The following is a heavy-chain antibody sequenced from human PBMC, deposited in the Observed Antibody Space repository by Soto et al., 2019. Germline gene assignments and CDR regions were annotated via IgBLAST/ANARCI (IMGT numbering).Heavy chain of an antibody. V-gene: IGHV1-69*13. CDR2: IIPIFGTA. J-gene: IGHJ6*02. Sequence: GASVKVSCKASGGTFSSYANSWVRQAPGQGLEWMGGIIPIFGTANYAQKFQGRVTITADESTSTAYMELSSLRSEDTAVYYCANGDDFWSGPALYYYGMDVWGQGTTVTVSS. CDR3: ANGDDFWSGPALYYYGMDV. D-gene: IGHD3-3*01. CDR1: GGTFSSYA.